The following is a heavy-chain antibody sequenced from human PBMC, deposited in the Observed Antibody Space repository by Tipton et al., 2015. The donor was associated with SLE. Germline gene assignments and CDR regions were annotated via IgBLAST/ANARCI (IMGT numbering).Heavy chain of an antibody. Sequence: SLRLSCAASGFTFSSYAMSWVRQAPGMGLEWVSAISGSGGSTYYADSVKGRFTISRDNSKNTMYLQMNSLRAGETAVFYCSSKGRSSWLGGAFDIWGQGTMVSVSS. CDR3: SSKGRSSWLGGAFDI. D-gene: IGHD6-13*01. V-gene: IGHV3-23*01. CDR2: ISGSGGST. CDR1: GFTFSSYA. J-gene: IGHJ3*02.